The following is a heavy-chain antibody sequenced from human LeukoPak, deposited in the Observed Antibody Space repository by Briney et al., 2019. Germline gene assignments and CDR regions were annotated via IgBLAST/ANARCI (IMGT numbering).Heavy chain of an antibody. J-gene: IGHJ4*02. CDR2: IYYSGST. CDR1: GGSISSYY. CDR3: ARDRVGATGPSCFDY. D-gene: IGHD1-26*01. V-gene: IGHV4-59*12. Sequence: SETLSLTCTVSGGSISSYYWSWIRQPPGKGLEWIGYIYYSGSTYYNPSLKSRVTISVDTSKNQFSLKLSSVTAADTAVYYCARDRVGATGPSCFDYWGQGTLVTVSS.